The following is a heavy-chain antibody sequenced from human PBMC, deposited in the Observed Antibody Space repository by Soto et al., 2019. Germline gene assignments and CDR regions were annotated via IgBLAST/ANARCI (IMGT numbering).Heavy chain of an antibody. V-gene: IGHV3-23*01. D-gene: IGHD3-16*01. J-gene: IGHJ5*02. CDR2: ISGAGNSA. Sequence: EVQRLESGGGLVQPGGSLRLSCAASGFTFSSFAMSWVRQAPGKVLEWVSAISGAGNSASHANSVQGRFIISRDNYKNTLFLQMGSLRAEDTATYYCAKNDCDYTICQLVHHWGQGTLVTVS. CDR3: AKNDCDYTICQLVHH. CDR1: GFTFSSFA.